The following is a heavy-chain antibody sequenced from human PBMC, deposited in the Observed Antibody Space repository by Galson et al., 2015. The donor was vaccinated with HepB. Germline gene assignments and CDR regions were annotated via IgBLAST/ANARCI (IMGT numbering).Heavy chain of an antibody. V-gene: IGHV1-69*13. D-gene: IGHD6-13*01. CDR3: AGGGIAAAGGYYYYYMDV. J-gene: IGHJ6*03. CDR2: IIPIFGTA. CDR1: GGTFSSYA. Sequence: SVKVSCKASGGTFSSYAISWVRQAPGQGLEWMGGIIPIFGTANYAQKFQGRVTITADESTSTAYMELSSLRSEDTAVYYCAGGGIAAAGGYYYYYMDVWGKGTTVTVSS.